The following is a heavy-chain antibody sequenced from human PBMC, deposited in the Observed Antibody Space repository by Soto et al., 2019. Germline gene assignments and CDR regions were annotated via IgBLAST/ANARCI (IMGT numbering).Heavy chain of an antibody. V-gene: IGHV3-11*01. CDR3: ARSRGYYGSGSYYFDS. Sequence: PGGSLRLSCAASGFTFSDYYMSWIRQAPGKGLEWVSYISSSGPTTYDADSVKGRFTISRDNAKNSLYLQMNSLRAEDTAVYYCARSRGYYGSGSYYFDSWGQGTLVTVSS. D-gene: IGHD3-10*01. J-gene: IGHJ4*02. CDR2: ISSSGPTT. CDR1: GFTFSDYY.